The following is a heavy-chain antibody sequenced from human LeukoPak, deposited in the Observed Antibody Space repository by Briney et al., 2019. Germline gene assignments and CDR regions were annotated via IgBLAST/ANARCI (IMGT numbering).Heavy chain of an antibody. CDR2: ISISGDGT. CDR3: ARDSETPFDY. Sequence: GGSLRLSCAGSGFTFNNYAMSWVRQTPRKGLEWVSTISISGDGTYYADPVKGRFTMSRDNSKNTLYLQMNSLRAEDTAVYYCARDSETPFDYWGQGTLVTVSS. V-gene: IGHV3-23*01. CDR1: GFTFNNYA. J-gene: IGHJ4*02.